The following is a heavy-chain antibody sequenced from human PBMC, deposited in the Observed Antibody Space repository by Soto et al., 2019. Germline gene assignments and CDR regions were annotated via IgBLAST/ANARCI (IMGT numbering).Heavy chain of an antibody. CDR3: ARDSGEVGFYYYGMDV. D-gene: IGHD1-26*01. V-gene: IGHV3-30-3*01. CDR1: GFTFSSYA. J-gene: IGHJ6*02. Sequence: QAGGSLGLSCAASGFTFSSYAMHWVRQAPGKGLEWVAVISYDGSNKYYADSVKGRFTISRDNSKNTLYLQMNSLRAEDTAVYYCARDSGEVGFYYYGMDVWGQGTTVTVSS. CDR2: ISYDGSNK.